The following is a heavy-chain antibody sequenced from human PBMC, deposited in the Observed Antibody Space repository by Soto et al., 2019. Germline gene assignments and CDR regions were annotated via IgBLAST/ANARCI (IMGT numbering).Heavy chain of an antibody. Sequence: GGSLRLSCAASGFTFSSYSMNWVRQAPGKGLEWVSSISSSSSYIYYADSVKGRFTISRDNAKNSLYLQMNSLRAEDTAVYYCARDNSQTRTAHWGQGTLVTVSS. D-gene: IGHD1-20*01. V-gene: IGHV3-21*01. CDR1: GFTFSSYS. J-gene: IGHJ4*02. CDR2: ISSSSSYI. CDR3: ARDNSQTRTAH.